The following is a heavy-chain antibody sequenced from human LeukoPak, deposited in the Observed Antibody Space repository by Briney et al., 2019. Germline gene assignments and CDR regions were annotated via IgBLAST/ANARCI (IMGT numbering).Heavy chain of an antibody. D-gene: IGHD3-10*01. Sequence: GGSLRLSCAASGFTFDKAWMTWVRQAPGKGLEWVGRIKSKSDGGTTDYAAPVKGRFTISRDDSKNTLFLQVNSLKIEDTAVYYCTTVTLRPVGLWGQGTLVTVSS. CDR3: TTVTLRPVGL. CDR1: GFTFDKAW. CDR2: IKSKSDGGTT. J-gene: IGHJ4*02. V-gene: IGHV3-15*05.